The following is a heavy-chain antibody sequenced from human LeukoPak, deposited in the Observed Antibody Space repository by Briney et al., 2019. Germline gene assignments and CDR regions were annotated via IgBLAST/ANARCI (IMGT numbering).Heavy chain of an antibody. J-gene: IGHJ4*02. V-gene: IGHV3-43*02. D-gene: IGHD3-22*01. CDR3: ANFYYDSSGYYSTS. CDR1: GFTFDDYA. CDR2: ISGDGGST. Sequence: GGSPRLSCAASGFTFDDYAMHWVRQAPGKGLEWVSLISGDGGSTYYADSVKGRFTISRDNSKNSLYLQMNSLRTEDTALYYCANFYYDSSGYYSTSWGQGTLVTVSS.